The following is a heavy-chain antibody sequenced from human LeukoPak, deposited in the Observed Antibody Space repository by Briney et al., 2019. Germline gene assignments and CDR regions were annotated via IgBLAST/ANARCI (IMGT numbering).Heavy chain of an antibody. CDR3: AWSTSPNLPFDY. D-gene: IGHD4/OR15-4a*01. Sequence: GGSLRLSCAASGFTFSSNCMSWVRQAPGKGLEWVSVIYSGGSTYYADSVKGRFTISRDNSKNTLYLQMNSLRAEDTAVYYCAWSTSPNLPFDYWGQGTLVTVSP. CDR2: IYSGGST. J-gene: IGHJ4*02. V-gene: IGHV3-53*01. CDR1: GFTFSSNC.